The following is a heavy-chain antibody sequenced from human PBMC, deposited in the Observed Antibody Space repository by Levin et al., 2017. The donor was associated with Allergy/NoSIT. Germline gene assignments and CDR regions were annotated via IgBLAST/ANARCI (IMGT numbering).Heavy chain of an antibody. V-gene: IGHV3-30*18. CDR2: ISYDGSNK. D-gene: IGHD2-21*01. J-gene: IGHJ3*02. CDR3: AKDLWRSPSIHDAFDI. CDR1: GFTFSSYG. Sequence: GGSLRLSCAASGFTFSSYGMHWVRQAPGKGLEWVAVISYDGSNKYYADSVKGRFTISRDNSKNTLYLQMNSLRAEDTAVYYCAKDLWRSPSIHDAFDIWGQGTMVTVSS.